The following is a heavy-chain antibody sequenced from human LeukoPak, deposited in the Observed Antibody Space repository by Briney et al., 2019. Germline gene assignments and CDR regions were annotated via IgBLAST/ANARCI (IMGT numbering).Heavy chain of an antibody. CDR1: GFTFSSYS. V-gene: IGHV3-21*04. CDR3: AKVKVPGPSSTGLHY. J-gene: IGHJ4*02. Sequence: GGSLRLSCAASGFTFSSYSMNWVREAPGKGLEWVSSISSSSSYIYYADSVKGRFTISRDNSKNTLYLQMNSLRAEDTAVYYCAKVKVPGPSSTGLHYWGQGTLVTVSS. CDR2: ISSSSSYI. D-gene: IGHD2-2*01.